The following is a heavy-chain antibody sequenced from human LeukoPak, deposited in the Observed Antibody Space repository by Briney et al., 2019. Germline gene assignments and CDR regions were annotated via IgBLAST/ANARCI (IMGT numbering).Heavy chain of an antibody. CDR1: GFTFSSYA. Sequence: PGGSLRLSCAASGFTFSSYAMSWVRQAPGKGLEWVSAISGSGGSTYYADSVKGRFTISRDNSKNTLYLQMNSLRAEDTAVYYCAKVLVYYYGSGSSLFDYWGQGTLVTVPS. CDR2: ISGSGGST. D-gene: IGHD3-10*01. CDR3: AKVLVYYYGSGSSLFDY. V-gene: IGHV3-23*01. J-gene: IGHJ4*02.